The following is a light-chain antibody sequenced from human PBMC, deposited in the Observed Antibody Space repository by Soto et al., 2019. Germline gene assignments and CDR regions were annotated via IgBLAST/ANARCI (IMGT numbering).Light chain of an antibody. CDR1: QSVGIS. Sequence: DILLRQSPATLSLSPGERATLSCRASQSVGISLAWFQQKPGQAPRLLIYDASNRATGIPARFSGSGSGTDFTLTISSLEPEDFAVYYCQQRRSWPQLTFGGGTKVDIK. CDR2: DAS. J-gene: IGKJ4*01. CDR3: QQRRSWPQLT. V-gene: IGKV3-11*01.